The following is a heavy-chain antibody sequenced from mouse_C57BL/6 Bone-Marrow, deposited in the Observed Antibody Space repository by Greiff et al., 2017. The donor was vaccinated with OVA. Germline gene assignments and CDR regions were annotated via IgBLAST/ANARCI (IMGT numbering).Heavy chain of an antibody. CDR2: ISDGGSYT. V-gene: IGHV5-4*03. CDR1: GFTFSSYA. CDR3: ARLGLLRDY. Sequence: EVKLMESGGGLVKPGGSLKLSCAASGFTFSSYAMSWVRQTPEKRLEWVATISDGGSYTYYPDNVKGRFTISRDNAKNTLFLQMTSLRSEDTAMYYCARLGLLRDYWGQGTTLTVSS. J-gene: IGHJ2*01. D-gene: IGHD2-10*01.